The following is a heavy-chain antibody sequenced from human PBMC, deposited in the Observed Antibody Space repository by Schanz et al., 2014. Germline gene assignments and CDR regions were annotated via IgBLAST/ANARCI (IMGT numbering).Heavy chain of an antibody. Sequence: QVQLQQWGAGLLKPSQTLSLTCTVSGGSIRSGTYYWSWIRQPAGKALEWVGRVFPNGITNYNPSLKSRVPISLDTSKTQFSLTLTSLTAADTAVYYCARDTTWRLDLWGRGTLVTVSS. CDR1: GGSIRSGTYY. CDR3: ARDTTWRLDL. D-gene: IGHD1-1*01. J-gene: IGHJ2*01. V-gene: IGHV4-61*02. CDR2: VFPNGIT.